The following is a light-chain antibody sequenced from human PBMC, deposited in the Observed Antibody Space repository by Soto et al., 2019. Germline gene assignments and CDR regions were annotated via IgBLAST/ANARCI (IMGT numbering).Light chain of an antibody. J-gene: IGLJ1*01. V-gene: IGLV2-8*01. CDR1: SSDVGGYNY. Sequence: QSALTHPPSASGSPGQSVTIACTGTSSDVGGYNYVSWYQQHPGKAPKLVIYEVTKRPSGVPDRFSGSKSGNTASLTVSGLQAEDEADYYCSSFTGASTIFGTGTKVTVL. CDR2: EVT. CDR3: SSFTGASTI.